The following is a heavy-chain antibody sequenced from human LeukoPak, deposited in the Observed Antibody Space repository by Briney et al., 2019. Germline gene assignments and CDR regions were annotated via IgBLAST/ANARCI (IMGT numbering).Heavy chain of an antibody. CDR2: IISIFGTA. Sequence: SVTVSCKASGGTFSSYAISWVRQAPGRGLEWMRRIISIFGTANYAQKFQSRVTITTDASTSTAYLKLSSLRSEDTAVYYCARELGSCKLGPWGQGTVVTVSS. CDR1: GGTFSSYA. D-gene: IGHD6-6*01. J-gene: IGHJ5*02. V-gene: IGHV1-69*05. CDR3: ARELGSCKLGP.